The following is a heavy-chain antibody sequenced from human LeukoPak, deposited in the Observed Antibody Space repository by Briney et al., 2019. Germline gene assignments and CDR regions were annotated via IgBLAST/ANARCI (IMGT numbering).Heavy chain of an antibody. D-gene: IGHD2-21*02. J-gene: IGHJ5*02. Sequence: PGGSLRLSCRASGFGVSDNSMSWVRQAPGKGLEWVSVLYSGGNTYYGDSVKGRFTISRHNSKNTLYPQMNSLKPEDTAVYYCAKDRGDFPWGQGTLVTVSS. CDR1: GFGVSDNS. CDR2: LYSGGNT. CDR3: AKDRGDFP. V-gene: IGHV3-53*04.